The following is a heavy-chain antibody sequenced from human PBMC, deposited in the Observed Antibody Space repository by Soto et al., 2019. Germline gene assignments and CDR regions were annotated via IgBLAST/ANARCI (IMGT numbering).Heavy chain of an antibody. CDR2: IYYSGNT. CDR1: GVSMITYY. Sequence: SETLSLTCTVSGVSMITYYWNWIRQPPGKGLEWLGYIYYSGNTKYNPSLKSRLTISVDTSKNQFSLKLSSVTAADTAVYYCARLPGRAGVDYWGQGTLVTVSS. CDR3: ARLPGRAGVDY. J-gene: IGHJ4*02. V-gene: IGHV4-59*01.